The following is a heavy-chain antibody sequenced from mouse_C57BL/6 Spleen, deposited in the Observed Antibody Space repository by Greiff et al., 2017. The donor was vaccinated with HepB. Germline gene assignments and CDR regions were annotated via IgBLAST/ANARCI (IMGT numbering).Heavy chain of an antibody. CDR2: INPNNGGT. J-gene: IGHJ2*01. CDR3: ARFYYGYDGVGY. CDR1: GYTFTDYY. V-gene: IGHV1-26*01. Sequence: VQLQQSGPELVKPGASVKISCKASGYTFTDYYMNWVKQSHGKSLEWIGDINPNNGGTSYNQKFKGKATLTVDKSSSTAYMELRSLTSEDSAVYYCARFYYGYDGVGYWGQGTTLTVSS. D-gene: IGHD2-2*01.